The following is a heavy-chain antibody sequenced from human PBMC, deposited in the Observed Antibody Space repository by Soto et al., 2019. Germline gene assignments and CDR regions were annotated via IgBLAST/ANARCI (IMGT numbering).Heavy chain of an antibody. V-gene: IGHV3-33*01. D-gene: IGHD5-18*01. J-gene: IGHJ6*02. CDR1: GFTFNIYG. CDR3: ARYGYYYFGMDV. CDR2: IWSDGSNE. Sequence: PGGSLRLSCATSGFTFNIYGMHWVRQAPGKGLEWVAGIWSDGSNENYADSVKGRFTISRANSKNTLYLQMNGLRAEDTAVYYCARYGYYYFGMDVWGQGTTVTVSS.